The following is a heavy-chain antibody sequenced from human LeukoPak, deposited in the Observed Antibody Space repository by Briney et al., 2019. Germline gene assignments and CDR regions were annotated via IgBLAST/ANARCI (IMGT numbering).Heavy chain of an antibody. J-gene: IGHJ4*02. V-gene: IGHV3-48*03. D-gene: IGHD3-10*02. Sequence: GGSLRLSCAASGFTFSSYEMNWVRQAPGKGLEWVSYISSSGSTIYYADSVKGRFTISRDNAKNSLYLQMNSLRAEDMAVYYCARGTMFPYYFDYWGQGTLVTVSS. CDR3: ARGTMFPYYFDY. CDR2: ISSSGSTI. CDR1: GFTFSSYE.